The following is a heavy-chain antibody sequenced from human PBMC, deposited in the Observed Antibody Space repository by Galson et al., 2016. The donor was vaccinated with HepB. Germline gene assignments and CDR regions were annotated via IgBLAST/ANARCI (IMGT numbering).Heavy chain of an antibody. CDR3: ARGLSRGSHTFDY. J-gene: IGHJ4*02. CDR1: GFTFSAHY. Sequence: SLRLSCEASGFTFSAHYMSWIRQAPGKGLEWVSYIIGSSTYTNYADSVKGRFTISRDNSMTSLYLQMNSLRFEDTAVYYCARGLSRGSHTFDYWGQGTVVTVSS. D-gene: IGHD3-22*01. CDR2: IIGSSTYT. V-gene: IGHV3-11*05.